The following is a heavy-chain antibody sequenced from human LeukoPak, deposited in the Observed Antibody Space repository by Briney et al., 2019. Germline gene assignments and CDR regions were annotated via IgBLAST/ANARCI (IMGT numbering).Heavy chain of an antibody. V-gene: IGHV1-2*04. J-gene: IGHJ3*02. CDR2: INPNSGGT. CDR1: GYTFTGYY. D-gene: IGHD1-26*01. CDR3: ARGEIVGATGRWRVGRAFDI. Sequence: ASVEVSCKASGYTFTGYYMHWVRQAPGQGLEWMGWINPNSGGTNYAQKFQGWVTMTRDTSISTAYMELSRLRSDDTAVYYCARGEIVGATGRWRVGRAFDIWGQGTMVTVSS.